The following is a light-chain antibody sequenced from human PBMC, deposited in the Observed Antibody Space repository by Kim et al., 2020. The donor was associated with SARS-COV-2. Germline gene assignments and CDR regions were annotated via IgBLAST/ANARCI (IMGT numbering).Light chain of an antibody. J-gene: IGLJ2*01. CDR2: YDS. CDR3: QVWDIPPVV. CDR1: NIGSKS. V-gene: IGLV3-21*04. Sequence: SYDLTQPPSVSVAPGKTARITCGGNNIGSKSVHWYQQKPGQAPVLVIYYDSDRPSGIPERFSGSNSVNTATLTISRVEAGDEADYYCQVWDIPPVVFGG.